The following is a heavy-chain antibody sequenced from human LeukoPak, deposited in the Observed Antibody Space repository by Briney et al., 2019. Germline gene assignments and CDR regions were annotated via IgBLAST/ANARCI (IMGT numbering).Heavy chain of an antibody. V-gene: IGHV1-69*02. CDR1: GYNFIGYY. J-gene: IGHJ5*02. D-gene: IGHD5-18*01. CDR3: AGQLWTNYNWFDP. CDR2: IIPILGIA. Sequence: SVKVSCKASGYNFIGYYMHWVRQAPGQGLEWMGRIIPILGIANYAQKFQGRVTITADKSTSTAYMELSSLRSEDTAVYYCAGQLWTNYNWFDPWGQGTLVTVSS.